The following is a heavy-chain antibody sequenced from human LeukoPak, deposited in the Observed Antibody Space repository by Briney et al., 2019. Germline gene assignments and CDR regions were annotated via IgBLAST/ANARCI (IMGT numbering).Heavy chain of an antibody. J-gene: IGHJ4*02. D-gene: IGHD3-22*01. Sequence: GGSLRLSCAVFGCTFSRCAMHWVRQAPGKGLEWVAIISYDGSNKYYADSVKGRFTISRDSSKNTLYLQMNSLRSEDTAVYYCASTTYDSSGYYHSAPFDYWGRGTLVTVSS. CDR1: GCTFSRCA. CDR3: ASTTYDSSGYYHSAPFDY. CDR2: ISYDGSNK. V-gene: IGHV3-30-3*01.